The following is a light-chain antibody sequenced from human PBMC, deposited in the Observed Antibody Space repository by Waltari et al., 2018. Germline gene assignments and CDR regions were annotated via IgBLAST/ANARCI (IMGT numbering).Light chain of an antibody. J-gene: IGKJ2*01. CDR2: KVS. Sequence: DAVMTQSPLSLPVTPGQPASISCRSTQRLVFGEGYTYLNWFHQRPGQSPRRLIYKVSNRDSGVPDRFSGSGSGTDFTMRISRVEAEDVGVYYCMQGTHWPYTFGQGTKVEI. CDR3: MQGTHWPYT. V-gene: IGKV2-30*01. CDR1: QRLVFGEGYTY.